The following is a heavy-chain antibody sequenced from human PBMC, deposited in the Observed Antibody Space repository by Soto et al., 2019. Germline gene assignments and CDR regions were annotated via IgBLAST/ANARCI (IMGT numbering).Heavy chain of an antibody. CDR2: ISGSGGST. CDR3: AKRDRIFEFGLQPGGYYYYYMDV. D-gene: IGHD3-16*01. V-gene: IGHV3-23*01. CDR1: GFTFSSYS. Sequence: GGSLRLSCAAPGFTFSSYSMSWVRQAPGKGLEWVSAISGSGGSTYYADSVKGRFTISRDNSKNTLYLQMNSLRAEDTAVYYCAKRDRIFEFGLQPGGYYYYYMDVWGKGTTVTVSS. J-gene: IGHJ6*03.